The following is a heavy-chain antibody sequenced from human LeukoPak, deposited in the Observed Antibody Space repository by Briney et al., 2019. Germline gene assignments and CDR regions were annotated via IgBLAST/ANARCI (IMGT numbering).Heavy chain of an antibody. J-gene: IGHJ4*02. CDR1: GYTFTSYY. CDR3: ARGPHYYGSGTLPYFDY. CDR2: INPSGSSA. D-gene: IGHD3-10*01. Sequence: ASVKVSCKASGYTFTSYYMNWVRQAPGQGLEWMGIINPSGSSASYAQKFQGRVTMTRDTSISTAYMELSRLRSDDTAVYYCARGPHYYGSGTLPYFDYWGQGTLVTVSS. V-gene: IGHV1-46*01.